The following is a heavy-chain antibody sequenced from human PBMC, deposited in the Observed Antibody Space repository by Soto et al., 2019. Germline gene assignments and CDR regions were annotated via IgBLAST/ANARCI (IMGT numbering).Heavy chain of an antibody. V-gene: IGHV1-2*04. J-gene: IGHJ4*02. CDR2: INPNSGGT. Sequence: ASVKVSCKASGYTFTGYYMHWVRQAPGQGLEWMGWINPNSGGTNYAQKFQGWVTMTRDTSISTAYMELSRLRSDDTAVYYCARGMFGIQLWLIDYWGQGTLVTVSS. D-gene: IGHD5-18*01. CDR3: ARGMFGIQLWLIDY. CDR1: GYTFTGYY.